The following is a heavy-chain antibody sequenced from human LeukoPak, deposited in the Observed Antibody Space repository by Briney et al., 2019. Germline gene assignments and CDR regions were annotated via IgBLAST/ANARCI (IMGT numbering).Heavy chain of an antibody. CDR1: GYTFTSYG. V-gene: IGHV1-18*01. D-gene: IGHD3-3*01. Sequence: ASVKVSCKASGYTFTSYGISWVRQAPGQGLEWMGWISAYNGNTNYAQKLQGRVTMTTDTSTSTAYMELRSLRSDDTAVYYCARDQSVVFWSVGWFDPWGQGTLVTVSS. CDR3: ARDQSVVFWSVGWFDP. CDR2: ISAYNGNT. J-gene: IGHJ5*02.